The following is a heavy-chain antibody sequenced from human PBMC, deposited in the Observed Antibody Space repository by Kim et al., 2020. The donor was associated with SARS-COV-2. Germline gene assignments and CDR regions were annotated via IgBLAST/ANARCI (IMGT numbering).Heavy chain of an antibody. CDR3: AKEFETGRYCSGGSCYSFAWDY. CDR2: ISGSGGST. V-gene: IGHV3-23*01. D-gene: IGHD2-15*01. CDR1: GFTFSSYA. Sequence: GGSLRLSCAASGFTFSSYAMSWVRQAPGKGLEWVSAISGSGGSTYYADSVKGRFTISRDNSKNTLYLQMNSLRAEDTAVYYCAKEFETGRYCSGGSCYSFAWDYWGQGTLVTVSS. J-gene: IGHJ4*02.